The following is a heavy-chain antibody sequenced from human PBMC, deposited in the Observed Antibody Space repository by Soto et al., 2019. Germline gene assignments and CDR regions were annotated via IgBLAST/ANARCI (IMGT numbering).Heavy chain of an antibody. D-gene: IGHD3-10*02. V-gene: IGHV3-74*01. CDR3: ARSQLFGELLSPFDY. CDR2: INSDGSST. CDR1: GFTFSSYW. Sequence: GGSLRLSCAASGFTFSSYWMHWVRQAPGKGLVWVSRINSDGSSTSYADSVKGRFTISRDNAKNTLYLQMNSLRAEETAVYYCARSQLFGELLSPFDYWGQGTLVTVSS. J-gene: IGHJ4*02.